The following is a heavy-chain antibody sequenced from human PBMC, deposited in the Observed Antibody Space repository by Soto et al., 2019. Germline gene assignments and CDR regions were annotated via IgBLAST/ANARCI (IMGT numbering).Heavy chain of an antibody. Sequence: ASVKVSCKASGYTFTSYGISWVRQAPGQGLEWMGWISAYNGNTNYAQKLQGRVTMTTDTSTSTAYMELRSLRSDDTAVYYCARGFCSGGICYPNDFWGQGTLVTVSS. V-gene: IGHV1-18*01. CDR2: ISAYNGNT. D-gene: IGHD2-15*01. CDR3: ARGFCSGGICYPNDF. J-gene: IGHJ4*02. CDR1: GYTFTSYG.